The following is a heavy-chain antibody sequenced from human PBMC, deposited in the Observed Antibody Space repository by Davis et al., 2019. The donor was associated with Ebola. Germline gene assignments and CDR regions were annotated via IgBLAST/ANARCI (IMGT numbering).Heavy chain of an antibody. D-gene: IGHD6-6*01. CDR1: GFTFSNYW. CDR2: ILYDGTEK. CDR3: VRDFFEFSSSSFSDY. V-gene: IGHV3-30*03. Sequence: GESLKISCAASGFTFSNYWMHWVRQAPGKGPEWMTYILYDGTEKFYADSVKGRFTISRDNSKNLLYLQMDSLQSDDTAVYYCVRDFFEFSSSSFSDYWGQGTLVTVSS. J-gene: IGHJ4*02.